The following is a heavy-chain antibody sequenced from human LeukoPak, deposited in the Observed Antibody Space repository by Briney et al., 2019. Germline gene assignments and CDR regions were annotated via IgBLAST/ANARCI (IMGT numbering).Heavy chain of an antibody. Sequence: KSSETLSLTCAVYGGSFSGYYWSWIRQPPGKGLEWIGEINHSGSTNYNPSLKSRVTISVDTSKNQFSLKLSSVTAADTAVYYCARHLGGSGSHDAFDIWGQGTMVTVSS. D-gene: IGHD3-10*01. CDR3: ARHLGGSGSHDAFDI. V-gene: IGHV4-34*01. J-gene: IGHJ3*02. CDR1: GGSFSGYY. CDR2: INHSGST.